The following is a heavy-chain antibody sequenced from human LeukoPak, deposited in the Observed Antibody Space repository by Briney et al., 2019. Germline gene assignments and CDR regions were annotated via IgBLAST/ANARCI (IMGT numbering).Heavy chain of an antibody. J-gene: IGHJ4*02. V-gene: IGHV1-69*02. CDR2: IIPILGIA. CDR1: GYTFTSYY. D-gene: IGHD5-18*01. CDR3: ARHLVDTAMDDDY. Sequence: GASVKVSCKASGYTFTSYYMHWVRQAPGQGLEWMGRIIPILGIANYAQKFQGRVTITADKSTSTAYMELSSLRSEDTAVYYCARHLVDTAMDDDYWGQGTLVTVSS.